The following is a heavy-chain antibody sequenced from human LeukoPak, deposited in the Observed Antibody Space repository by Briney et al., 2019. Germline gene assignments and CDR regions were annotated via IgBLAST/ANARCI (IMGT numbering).Heavy chain of an antibody. CDR1: GGSISRSHYY. J-gene: IGHJ4*02. D-gene: IGHD3-16*02. V-gene: IGHV4-39*01. CDR3: AKSPAVWGSYRYLYWNY. CDR2: IYYSGST. Sequence: PSETLSLTCTVCGGSISRSHYYWDWIRQPPGKGLEWIGSIYYSGSTYYNTSLKSRATLSVDTSKNQISLKLSSVTAADTAVYYCAKSPAVWGSYRYLYWNYWGQGSLVTVSS.